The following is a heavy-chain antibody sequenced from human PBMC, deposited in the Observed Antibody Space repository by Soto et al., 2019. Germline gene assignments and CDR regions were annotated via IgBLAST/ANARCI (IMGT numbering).Heavy chain of an antibody. CDR1: EDTFDNHA. Sequence: QVHLVQSGTEVKEPGASVKVSCKGSEDTFDNHALNWVRQAPGEKLEWVGRINTGNGLTTYSQKFQGRVTVTRDTSTSTAYMELSILRFDDSAIYYCARERISLGWGAPFYWGPGTLITVSS. CDR2: INTGNGLT. D-gene: IGHD3-10*01. V-gene: IGHV1-3*04. J-gene: IGHJ4*02. CDR3: ARERISLGWGAPFY.